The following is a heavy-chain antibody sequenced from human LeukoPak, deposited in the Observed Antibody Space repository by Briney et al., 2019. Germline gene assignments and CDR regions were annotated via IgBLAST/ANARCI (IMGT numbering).Heavy chain of an antibody. CDR2: IYNSGSS. CDR3: ARSRGSCYLQQCYYYYGMDV. CDR1: GGSISSYY. V-gene: IGHV4-59*01. Sequence: KPSETLSLTCTVSGGSISSYYWSWIRQRQGKGKEWDGYIYNSGSSNYNPSRKSRVTISVDTSNNQFSLKLSSVTAADAAVYYCARSRGSCYLQQCYYYYGMDVWGQGTTVTVSS. D-gene: IGHD3-22*01. J-gene: IGHJ6*02.